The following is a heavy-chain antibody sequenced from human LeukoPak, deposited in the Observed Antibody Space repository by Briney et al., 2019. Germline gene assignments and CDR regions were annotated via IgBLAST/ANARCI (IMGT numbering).Heavy chain of an antibody. CDR3: AREGYDILTGDAFDI. D-gene: IGHD3-9*01. CDR1: GFTFSSYS. CDR2: ISSSSSYI. J-gene: IGHJ3*02. Sequence: PGRSLRLSCAASGFTFSSYSMNWVRQAPGKGLEWVSSISSSSSYIYYADSVKGRFTISRDNAKNSLYLQMNSLRAEDTAVYYCAREGYDILTGDAFDIWGQGTMVTVSS. V-gene: IGHV3-21*01.